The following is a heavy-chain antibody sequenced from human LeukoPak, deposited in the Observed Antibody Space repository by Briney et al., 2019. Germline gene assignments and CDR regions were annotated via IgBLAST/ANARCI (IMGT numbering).Heavy chain of an antibody. V-gene: IGHV4-59*08. D-gene: IGHD2-15*01. CDR2: IYYSGGT. CDR3: VRHLSAGRPAFDI. Sequence: SETLSLTCTVSGGSINSYYWSWIRQPPGKGLEWIGYIYYSGGTNYNPSLKSRVTISVDTSNNKFSLKLTSLTAADTAAYYCVRHLSAGRPAFDIWGQGTMVTVSS. CDR1: GGSINSYY. J-gene: IGHJ3*02.